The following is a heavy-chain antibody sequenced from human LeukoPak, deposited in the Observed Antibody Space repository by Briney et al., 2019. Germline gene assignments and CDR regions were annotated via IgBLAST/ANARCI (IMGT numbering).Heavy chain of an antibody. D-gene: IGHD6-6*01. CDR1: GGSLSSSSYY. J-gene: IGHJ4*02. V-gene: IGHV4-39*07. Sequence: SETLSLTCTVSGGSLSSSSYYWGWIRQPPGKGLEWIGSIYYSGSTYYNPSLKSRVTISVDTSKNQFSLKLSSVTAADTAVYYCARYEYSSSSGFSYWGQGTLVTVSS. CDR3: ARYEYSSSSGFSY. CDR2: IYYSGST.